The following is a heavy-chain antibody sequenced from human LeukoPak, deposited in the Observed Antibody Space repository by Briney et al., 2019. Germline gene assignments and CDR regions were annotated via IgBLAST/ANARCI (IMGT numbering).Heavy chain of an antibody. D-gene: IGHD3-22*01. CDR1: GFSLSTSGVG. Sequence: SGPTLVKPTQTLTLTYTFSGFSLSTSGVGVAWIRQPPGKALEWLALIYWHDDKLYSPSLKSRLTITNDTSKNQVVLTITKIDPVDTVTYYCAYRPRGLYYKYSSGYSYFDYGGQGTLVTVSS. CDR3: AYRPRGLYYKYSSGYSYFDY. CDR2: IYWHDDK. J-gene: IGHJ4*02. V-gene: IGHV2-5*01.